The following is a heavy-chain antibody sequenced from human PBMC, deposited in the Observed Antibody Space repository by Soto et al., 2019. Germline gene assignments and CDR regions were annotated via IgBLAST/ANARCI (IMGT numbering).Heavy chain of an antibody. Sequence: SETLSLTCSVSGVAVTNGDYYWSWMRQSPGKGLEWIGNIYYSETTNYNPSLNSRLTISIDTSRNQFSLQLTSVTAADTAIYYCARQRRGGYWFDPWGQGTLVTVSS. V-gene: IGHV4-30-4*01. J-gene: IGHJ5*02. CDR1: GVAVTNGDYY. CDR3: ARQRRGGYWFDP. CDR2: IYYSETT.